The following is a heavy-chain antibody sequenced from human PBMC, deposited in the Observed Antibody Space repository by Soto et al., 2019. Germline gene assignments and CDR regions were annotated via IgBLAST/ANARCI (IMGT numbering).Heavy chain of an antibody. V-gene: IGHV3-23*01. CDR2: ISGSGGST. Sequence: GGSLRLSCAASGFTSSSYAMSWVRQAPGKGLEWVSAISGSGGSTYYADSVKGRFTISRDNSKNTLYLQMNSLRAEDTAVYYCAKGLGYYDSSGSPDAFDIWGQGTMVTVSS. CDR1: GFTSSSYA. D-gene: IGHD3-22*01. J-gene: IGHJ3*02. CDR3: AKGLGYYDSSGSPDAFDI.